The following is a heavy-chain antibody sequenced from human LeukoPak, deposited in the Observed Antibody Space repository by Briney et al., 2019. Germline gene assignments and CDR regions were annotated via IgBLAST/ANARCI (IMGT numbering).Heavy chain of an antibody. Sequence: GSLRLSCAASGFTVSSNYMSWVRQAPGKGLEWVSSISSSSSYIYYADSVKGRFTISRDNAKNSLYLQMNSLRAEDTAVYYCARGRLAAAALDYWGQGTLVTVSS. CDR3: ARGRLAAAALDY. D-gene: IGHD6-13*01. V-gene: IGHV3-21*01. CDR2: ISSSSSYI. J-gene: IGHJ4*02. CDR1: GFTVSSNY.